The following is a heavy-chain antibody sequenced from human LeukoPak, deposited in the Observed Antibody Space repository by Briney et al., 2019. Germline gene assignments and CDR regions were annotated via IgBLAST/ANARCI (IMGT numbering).Heavy chain of an antibody. J-gene: IGHJ6*03. CDR1: GYTFTSCD. Sequence: SVELFCDASGYTFTSCDINGVRGARAQGREGMGGMHPNGCNTGCAQKFQGRVTMPRNTSISTAYMELSSLRSEDTAVYYCARELRAVTCYYNYMDVWGKGTTVTVSS. CDR3: ARELRAVTCYYNYMDV. CDR2: MHPNGCNT. V-gene: IGHV1-8*01. D-gene: IGHD3-10*01.